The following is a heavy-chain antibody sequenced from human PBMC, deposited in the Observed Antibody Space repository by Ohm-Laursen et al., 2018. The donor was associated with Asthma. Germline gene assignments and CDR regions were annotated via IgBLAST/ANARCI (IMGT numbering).Heavy chain of an antibody. CDR3: ARGPRYYYGSGSYYNGYFDY. CDR1: GSSLTTNGVG. J-gene: IGHJ4*02. CDR2: IYWNDDK. V-gene: IGHV2-5*01. D-gene: IGHD3-10*01. Sequence: TQTLTLTCTISGSSLTTNGVGVGWIRQPPGKALEWLARIYWNDDKLYSPSLETRLTITRDTSENQVVLTMTNMDPVDTATYYCARGPRYYYGSGSYYNGYFDYWGQGTLVTVSS.